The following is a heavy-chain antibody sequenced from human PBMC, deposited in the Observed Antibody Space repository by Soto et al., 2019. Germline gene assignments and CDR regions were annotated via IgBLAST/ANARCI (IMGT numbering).Heavy chain of an antibody. CDR3: ARGQRFSDWFDP. V-gene: IGHV4-4*07. J-gene: IGHJ5*02. D-gene: IGHD3-3*01. CDR1: GGAISGYY. CDR2: IYSSGST. Sequence: SETLSLTCTVPGGAISGYYWTWIRQSDGEGLEWIGRIYSSGSTNYNPSLKSRVTISLDTSMNYFSLRLSSVTAADTAVYYCARGQRFSDWFDPWGQGTLVTVSS.